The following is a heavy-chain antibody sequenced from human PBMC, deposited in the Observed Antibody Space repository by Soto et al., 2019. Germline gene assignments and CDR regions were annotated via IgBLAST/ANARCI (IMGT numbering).Heavy chain of an antibody. D-gene: IGHD5-12*01. V-gene: IGHV1-69*13. CDR2: IIPIFGTA. CDR3: SRGEVEMATSGAFDI. Sequence: SVKVSCKASGGTFSSYAISWVRQAPGQGLEWMGGIIPIFGTANYAQKFQGRVTITADESTSTAYMELSSLRSEDTAVYYCSRGEVEMATSGAFDIWGQGTMVTVSS. J-gene: IGHJ3*02. CDR1: GGTFSSYA.